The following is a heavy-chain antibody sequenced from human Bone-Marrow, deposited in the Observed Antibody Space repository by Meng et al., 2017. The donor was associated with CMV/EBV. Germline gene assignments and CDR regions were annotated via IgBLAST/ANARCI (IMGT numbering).Heavy chain of an antibody. CDR2: IYYSGST. Sequence: GSLRLSCTVSGGSVSSGSYYWSWIRQPPGKGLEWIGYIYYSGSTNYNPSLKSRVTISVHTSKNQFSLKLSSVTAADTAVYYCARGKVVVVPAAHSGVHHYYYYGMDVWGQGTTVTVSS. V-gene: IGHV4-61*01. CDR1: GGSVSSGSYY. CDR3: ARGKVVVVPAAHSGVHHYYYYGMDV. D-gene: IGHD2-2*01. J-gene: IGHJ6*02.